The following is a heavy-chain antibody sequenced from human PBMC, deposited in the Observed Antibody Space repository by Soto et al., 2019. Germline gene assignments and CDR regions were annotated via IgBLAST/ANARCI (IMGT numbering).Heavy chain of an antibody. D-gene: IGHD3-22*01. CDR2: IIPIFGTA. CDR1: GGTFSSYA. Sequence: QVQLVQSGAEVKKPGSSVKVSCKASGGTFSSYAITWVRQAPGQGLEWMGGIIPIFGTANYAQKFQGRVTITADESTSTAYIELSSLRSEDTALYYWARDRGPSSGYYPYWFDPWGQGTLVTVSS. CDR3: ARDRGPSSGYYPYWFDP. V-gene: IGHV1-69*12. J-gene: IGHJ5*02.